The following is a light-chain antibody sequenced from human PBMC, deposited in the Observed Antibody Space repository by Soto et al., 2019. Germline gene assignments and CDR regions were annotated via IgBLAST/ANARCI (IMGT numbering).Light chain of an antibody. CDR3: QKCKVAPFT. V-gene: IGKV1-27*01. Sequence: ILMTQSPSSLSAFVGDRVTITCRASQDIGNFLAWYQQKPGKVPKLLIHAASTLQSGVPSRFIGSGSGTDFTLTISSLQPEDVATYYCQKCKVAPFTFGGGTKVDIK. CDR2: AAS. J-gene: IGKJ4*01. CDR1: QDIGNF.